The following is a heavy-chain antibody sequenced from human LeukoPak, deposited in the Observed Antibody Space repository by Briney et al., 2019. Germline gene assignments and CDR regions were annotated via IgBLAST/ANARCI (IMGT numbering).Heavy chain of an antibody. Sequence: ASVKVSCKASGYTFTSYGISWVRQAPGQGLEWMGWISAYNGNTNYAQKLQGRVTMTTDTSTSTAYMELSSPRSEDTAAYYCARGSTSSYFDYWGQGTLVTVSS. CDR3: ARGSTSSYFDY. CDR1: GYTFTSYG. V-gene: IGHV1-18*01. D-gene: IGHD1-26*01. CDR2: ISAYNGNT. J-gene: IGHJ4*02.